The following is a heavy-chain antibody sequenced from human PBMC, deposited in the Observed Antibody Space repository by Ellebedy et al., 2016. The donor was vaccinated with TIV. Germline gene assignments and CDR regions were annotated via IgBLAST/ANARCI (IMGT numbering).Heavy chain of an antibody. J-gene: IGHJ4*02. D-gene: IGHD5-12*01. CDR1: GFTFSGSA. V-gene: IGHV3-73*01. CDR2: IRSKANSYAT. CDR3: TTLGSAYDLTGY. Sequence: GGSLRLSCAASGFTFSGSAMHWVRQASGKGLEWVGRIRSKANSYATAYAASVKGRFTISRDDSKNTAYLQMNSLKTEDTAVYYCTTLGSAYDLTGYWGQGTLVTVSS.